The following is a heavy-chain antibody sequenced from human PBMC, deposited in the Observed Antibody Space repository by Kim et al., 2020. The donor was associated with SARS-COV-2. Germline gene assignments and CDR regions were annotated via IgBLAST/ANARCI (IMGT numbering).Heavy chain of an antibody. CDR1: GFTVSNYH. CDR2: IYRGGST. CDR3: VREAVDATGYHYGMDV. V-gene: IGHV3-53*04. J-gene: IGHJ6*02. D-gene: IGHD5-12*01. Sequence: GGSLRLSCAASGFTVSNYHMNWVRQAPGKGLEWVSVIYRGGSTYYADSVKGRFTVSRQNSGNKLFLQMDSLRIEDTAVYYCVREAVDATGYHYGMDVWGQGTTVTVSS.